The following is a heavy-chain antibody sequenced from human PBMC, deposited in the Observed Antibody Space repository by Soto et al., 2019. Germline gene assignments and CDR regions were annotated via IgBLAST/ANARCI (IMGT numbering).Heavy chain of an antibody. D-gene: IGHD3-10*01. J-gene: IGHJ5*02. V-gene: IGHV4-31*03. CDR3: ARFRWGDNWFDP. CDR2: IYYSGST. Sequence: PSETLSLTCTVSGGSISSGGYYWSWIRQHPGKGLEWIGYIYYSGSTYYNPSLKSRVTISVDTSKNQFSLKLSSVTAADTAVYYCARFRWGDNWFDPWGQGTLVTVS. CDR1: GGSISSGGYY.